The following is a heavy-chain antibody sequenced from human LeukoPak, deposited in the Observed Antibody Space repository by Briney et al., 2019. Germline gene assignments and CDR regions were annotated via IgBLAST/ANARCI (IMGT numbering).Heavy chain of an antibody. CDR1: GGSVSSGSYY. CDR2: IYYSGST. CDR3: ATQHHLTRPYYI. J-gene: IGHJ3*02. Sequence: PSETLSLTCTVSGGSVSSGSYYWSWIRQPPGKGLEWIGYIYYSGSTNYNPSLKSRVTISVDTSKNQFSLKLSSVTAADTAVYYCATQHHLTRPYYIWGQGTMVTVSS. D-gene: IGHD6-6*01. V-gene: IGHV4-61*01.